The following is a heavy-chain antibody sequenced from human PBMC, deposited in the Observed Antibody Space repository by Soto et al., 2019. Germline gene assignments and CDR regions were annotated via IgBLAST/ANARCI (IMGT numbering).Heavy chain of an antibody. V-gene: IGHV4-30-4*01. D-gene: IGHD2-21*02. Sequence: QVQLQESGPGLVRPSQTLSLTCTVSGGSMNSEHYHWTWIRQAPGKGLEWIGYIHYTGSIRYNPSLQSLITMSVDTSKNLFSLNLSSVTAADTAVYFCVREDDGGDRDYYGLDVWGQGTTVTVSS. CDR1: GGSMNSEHYH. J-gene: IGHJ6*02. CDR2: IHYTGSI. CDR3: VREDDGGDRDYYGLDV.